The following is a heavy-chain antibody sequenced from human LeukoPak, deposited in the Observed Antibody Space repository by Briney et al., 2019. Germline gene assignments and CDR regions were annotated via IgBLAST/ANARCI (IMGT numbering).Heavy chain of an antibody. D-gene: IGHD3-9*01. J-gene: IGHJ4*02. Sequence: GGSLRLSCVASGITFRSSSMHWVRQAPGKGLEWLAFIRFDGSTKYYADSVKGRFTISRDNSKNTLYLQMNSLRAEDTAVYYCAKGDDILTGYYNPADFDYWGQGTLVTVSS. CDR1: GITFRSSS. CDR2: IRFDGSTK. CDR3: AKGDDILTGYYNPADFDY. V-gene: IGHV3-30*02.